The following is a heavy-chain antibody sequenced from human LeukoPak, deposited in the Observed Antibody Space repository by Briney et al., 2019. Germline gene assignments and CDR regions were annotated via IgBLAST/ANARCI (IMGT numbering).Heavy chain of an antibody. Sequence: PGGSLRLSCAASGFTFSTYAMSWVPQPPGKGLEWVSAISGNGGSTYYADSVKGRFTISRDSSKNTVVLQMNSLRAEDTAVYYCAKGYYDSGSYSWFDPWGQGTLVTVSS. D-gene: IGHD3-10*01. CDR3: AKGYYDSGSYSWFDP. J-gene: IGHJ5*02. CDR1: GFTFSTYA. CDR2: ISGNGGST. V-gene: IGHV3-23*01.